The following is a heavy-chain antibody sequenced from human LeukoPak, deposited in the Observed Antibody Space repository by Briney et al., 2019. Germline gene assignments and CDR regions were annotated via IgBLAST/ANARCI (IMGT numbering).Heavy chain of an antibody. V-gene: IGHV3-33*06. Sequence: GGSLRLSCEASGFTFSTYGMRWVRQAPGKGLEWVSVICNDGSNVYYADSVKGRFTISRDNANNSLFLQMNNLGADDTGVYYCAKISIREHPVDYWGQGALVTVCS. CDR1: GFTFSTYG. J-gene: IGHJ4*02. D-gene: IGHD3-3*01. CDR3: AKISIREHPVDY. CDR2: ICNDGSNV.